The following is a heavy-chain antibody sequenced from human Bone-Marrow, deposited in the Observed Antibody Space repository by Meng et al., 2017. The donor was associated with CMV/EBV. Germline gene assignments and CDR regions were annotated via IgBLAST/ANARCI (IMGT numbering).Heavy chain of an antibody. CDR1: GASFSGYY. J-gene: IGHJ5*02. V-gene: IGHV4-34*01. Sequence: SELLSSTCAVYGASFSGYYWSWIRQFPGKGLEWIGEINDSGNTNCNPSLKSRVTISVDTSKNQFSLKISSLTAADTSGYYCARGGLRTNWFDPWGQGTRVTVDS. D-gene: IGHD2-21*01. CDR3: ARGGLRTNWFDP. CDR2: INDSGNT.